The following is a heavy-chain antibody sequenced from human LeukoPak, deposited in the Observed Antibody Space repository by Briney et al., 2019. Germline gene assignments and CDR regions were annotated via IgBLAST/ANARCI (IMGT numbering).Heavy chain of an antibody. Sequence: SQTLSLTCAASCGSISSGGYSWRWNRQPPGKGLEWVGYIYHSGSTYYNPSLKSRVTISVDRSKNQFSLKLSSVTAADTAVYYCASSSCGGDCYRFDYWGQGTLVTVSS. V-gene: IGHV4-30-2*01. CDR1: CGSISSGGYS. D-gene: IGHD2-21*02. CDR2: IYHSGST. CDR3: ASSSCGGDCYRFDY. J-gene: IGHJ4*02.